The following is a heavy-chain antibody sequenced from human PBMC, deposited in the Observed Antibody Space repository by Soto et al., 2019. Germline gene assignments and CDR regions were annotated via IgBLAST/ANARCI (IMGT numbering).Heavy chain of an antibody. CDR1: GFTSTDYA. CDR2: INWNSGRV. Sequence: EVQLVESGGGLVQPGSSLRLSCAASGFTSTDYAMHWVRQVPEKGLEWVSGINWNSGRVGYADSVQGRFTTSIDHAGNSVYLQMNSLRPEDTAFYFCVKDIEPGGAGFWGQGTLVTVSS. J-gene: IGHJ4*02. CDR3: VKDIEPGGAGF. V-gene: IGHV3-9*02.